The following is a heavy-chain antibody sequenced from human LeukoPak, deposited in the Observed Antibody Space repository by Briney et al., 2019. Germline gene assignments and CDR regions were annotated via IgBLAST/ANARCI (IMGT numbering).Heavy chain of an antibody. CDR3: ARVGIAVAGTGVSNWFDP. CDR2: IYYSGST. D-gene: IGHD6-19*01. V-gene: IGHV4-61*01. J-gene: IGHJ5*02. CDR1: GGSISSGSYY. Sequence: SETLSLTCTVSGGSISSGSYYWSWIRQPPGKGLEWIGYIYYSGSTNYNPSLKSRVTISVDTSKNQFSLKLSSVTAADTAVYYCARVGIAVAGTGVSNWFDPWGQGTLVTVPS.